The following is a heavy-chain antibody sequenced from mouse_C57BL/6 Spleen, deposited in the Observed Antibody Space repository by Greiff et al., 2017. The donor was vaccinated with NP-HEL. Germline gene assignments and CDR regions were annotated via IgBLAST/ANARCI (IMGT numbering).Heavy chain of an antibody. CDR1: GYTFTDYN. CDR3: ARFYYGSSYAMDY. Sequence: EVQLQQSGPELVKPGASVKMSCKASGYTFTDYNMHWVKQSHGKRVEWIGYINPNNGGTSYNHKCKGKDTLTVNKSASKAYMELHSLTSEVSAVYYCARFYYGSSYAMDYWGQGTSVTVSS. CDR2: INPNNGGT. J-gene: IGHJ4*01. V-gene: IGHV1-22*01. D-gene: IGHD1-1*01.